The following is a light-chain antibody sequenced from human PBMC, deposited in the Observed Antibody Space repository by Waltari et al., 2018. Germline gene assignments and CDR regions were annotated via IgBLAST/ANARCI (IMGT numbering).Light chain of an antibody. J-gene: IGKJ2*01. CDR1: QSLNNF. CDR3: QQRSYWPPFT. Sequence: EIVLTQSPATLSLSPGETATLSCRASQSLNNFLAWYQQKPGQAPRLVIYDTANRAPGIPARFTGSGTGTDFTLTISGLEPEESAVYYCQQRSYWPPFTFGQGTKLEMK. V-gene: IGKV3-11*01. CDR2: DTA.